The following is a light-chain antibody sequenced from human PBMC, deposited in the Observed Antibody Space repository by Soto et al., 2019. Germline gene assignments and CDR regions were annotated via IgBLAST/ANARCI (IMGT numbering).Light chain of an antibody. V-gene: IGKV3-20*01. CDR3: QQYDSSPFT. Sequence: EIVLTQSPGTLSLSPGERTTLSCRASQSVSSSYLAWYQQKPGQAPRLLIYGASSRATGIPDRFSGSGSETDFTLTSSRLEPEDFAVYYCQQYDSSPFTFGQGTRLEIK. CDR1: QSVSSSY. J-gene: IGKJ5*01. CDR2: GAS.